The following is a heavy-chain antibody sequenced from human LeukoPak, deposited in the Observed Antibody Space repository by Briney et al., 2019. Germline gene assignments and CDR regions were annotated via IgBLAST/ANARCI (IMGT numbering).Heavy chain of an antibody. CDR3: ARMRVVWDLDDAFDI. J-gene: IGHJ3*02. D-gene: IGHD1-26*01. CDR1: GFTFSSYG. V-gene: IGHV3-20*04. Sequence: GGSLRLSCAASGFTFSSYGMHWVRQAPGKGLEWVSGINWDGGSTHYADSVRGRFTISRDNAKNSLYLQMNSLRAEDTALYYCARMRVVWDLDDAFDIWGQGTMVTVSS. CDR2: INWDGGST.